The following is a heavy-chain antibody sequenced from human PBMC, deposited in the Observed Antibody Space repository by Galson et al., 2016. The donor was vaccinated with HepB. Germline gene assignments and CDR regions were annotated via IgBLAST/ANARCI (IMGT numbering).Heavy chain of an antibody. J-gene: IGHJ4*02. V-gene: IGHV3-64*04. CDR2: ISSNGGST. Sequence: SLRLSCAASGFTFSSYAMHWVRQAPGKGLKYVSTISSNGGSTYYADSVKGRFTISRDNSKNTLYLQMNSLRAEDTAVYYCAKDLVSGSYSPYYFDYWGQGTLVSVSS. CDR1: GFTFSSYA. CDR3: AKDLVSGSYSPYYFDY. D-gene: IGHD1-26*01.